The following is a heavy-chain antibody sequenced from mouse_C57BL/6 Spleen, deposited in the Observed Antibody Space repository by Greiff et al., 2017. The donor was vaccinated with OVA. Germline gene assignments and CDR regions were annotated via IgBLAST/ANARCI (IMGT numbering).Heavy chain of an antibody. CDR2: IHPNSGST. J-gene: IGHJ3*01. CDR1: GYTFTSYW. Sequence: QVQLQQPGAELVKPGASVKLSCKASGYTFTSYWMHWVKQRPGQGLEWIGMIHPNSGSTNYNEKFKSKATLTVDKSSSTAYMQLSSLTSEDSAVYYCAREGNDYDPFAYWGQGTLVTVSA. V-gene: IGHV1-64*01. D-gene: IGHD2-4*01. CDR3: AREGNDYDPFAY.